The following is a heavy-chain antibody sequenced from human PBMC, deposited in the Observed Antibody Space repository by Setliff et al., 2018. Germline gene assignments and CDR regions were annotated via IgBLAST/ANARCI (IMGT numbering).Heavy chain of an antibody. J-gene: IGHJ6*02. CDR3: ARGQEEVRVPAATGGAYYYYYGRDV. Sequence: GGSLRLSCAASGFTFSSYAMHWVRQAPGKGLEWVAVISYDGSNKYYADSVKGRFTISRDNSKNTLYLQMNSRRAEDTAVYYYARGQEEVRVPAATGGAYYYYYGRDVWGRGTTVTVSS. CDR1: GFTFSSYA. CDR2: ISYDGSNK. V-gene: IGHV3-30-3*01. D-gene: IGHD2-2*01.